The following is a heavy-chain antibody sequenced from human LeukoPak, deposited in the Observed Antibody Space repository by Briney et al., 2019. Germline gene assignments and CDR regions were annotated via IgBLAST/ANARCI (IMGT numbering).Heavy chain of an antibody. V-gene: IGHV1-46*01. CDR3: ARTRFPYYRLSVADYYHMDV. CDR2: INPSGGST. J-gene: IGHJ6*03. CDR1: GYTFTSYY. D-gene: IGHD3-10*01. Sequence: GASVKVSCKASGYTFTSYYMHWVRQAPGQGLEWMGIINPSGGSTSYAQKFQGRVTMTRDMSTSTVYMELSSLRSEDTAVYYCARTRFPYYRLSVADYYHMDVWGKGTTVTVSS.